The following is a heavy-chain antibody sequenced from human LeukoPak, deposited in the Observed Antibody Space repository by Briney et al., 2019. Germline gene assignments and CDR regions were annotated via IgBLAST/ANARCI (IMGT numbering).Heavy chain of an antibody. CDR2: IYSSGST. V-gene: IGHV4-61*02. D-gene: IGHD6-19*01. Sequence: SETLSLTCTVSSDSINSGNYYWNWIRQPAGKGLERIGRIYSSGSTNYNPSLKSRVTISVDTSKNQFSLKLSSVTAADTAVYYCARYEAVAGVFDYWGQGTLVTVSS. CDR1: SDSINSGNYY. J-gene: IGHJ4*02. CDR3: ARYEAVAGVFDY.